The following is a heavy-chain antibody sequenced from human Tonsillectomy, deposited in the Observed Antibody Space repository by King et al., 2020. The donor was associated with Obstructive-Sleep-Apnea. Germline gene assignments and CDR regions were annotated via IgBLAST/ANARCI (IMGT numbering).Heavy chain of an antibody. CDR2: ISWNSGNI. CDR1: GFTVDDYA. CDR3: AKVGEPIILYYGMDV. J-gene: IGHJ6*02. D-gene: IGHD5-12*01. V-gene: IGHV3-9*01. Sequence: VQLVESGGGLVQPGRSLRLSCAASGFTVDDYAMHWVRQAPGKGLEWVSGISWNSGNIGYADSVKGRFTISRDNAKNSLYLQMNSLRAEDTALYYCAKVGEPIILYYGMDVWGQGTTVTVSS.